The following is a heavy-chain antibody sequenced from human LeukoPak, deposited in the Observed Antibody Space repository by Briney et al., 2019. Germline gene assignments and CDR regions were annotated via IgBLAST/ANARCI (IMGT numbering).Heavy chain of an antibody. J-gene: IGHJ6*03. CDR3: ARAGSYYGSGRNYYYYYMDV. Sequence: GSSVKVSCKASGGTFSSYAISWVRQAPGQGLEWMGGIIPIFGTANYAQKFQGRVTITADESTSTAYMELSSLRSEDTAVYYCARAGSYYGSGRNYYYYYMDVWGKGTTVTVSS. D-gene: IGHD3-10*01. CDR2: IIPIFGTA. CDR1: GGTFSSYA. V-gene: IGHV1-69*01.